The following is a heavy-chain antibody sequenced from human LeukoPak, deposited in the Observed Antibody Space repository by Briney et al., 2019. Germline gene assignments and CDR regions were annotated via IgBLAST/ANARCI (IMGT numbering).Heavy chain of an antibody. D-gene: IGHD3-3*01. V-gene: IGHV1-2*02. CDR1: GYTFTGYY. CDR2: INPNSGGT. Sequence: ASVKVSCKASGYTFTGYYMHWVRQAPGQGLEWMGWINPNSGGTNYAQKFQGRVTMTRDTSISTAYMELSRLRSDDTAVYYCARGNYDFWSGYYTGIYYWGQGTLVTVSS. CDR3: ARGNYDFWSGYYTGIYY. J-gene: IGHJ4*02.